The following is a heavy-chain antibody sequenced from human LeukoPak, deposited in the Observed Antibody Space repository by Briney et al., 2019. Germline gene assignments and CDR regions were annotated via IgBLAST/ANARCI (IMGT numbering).Heavy chain of an antibody. V-gene: IGHV4-4*07. J-gene: IGHJ6*03. CDR2: IYTSGST. CDR1: GGSISSYS. CDR3: ARLDPFNYYYYMDV. Sequence: SETLSLTCTVSGGSISSYSWSWIRQPAGKGLEWIGRIYTSGSTNYNPSLKSRVTMSVDTSKNQFSLKLSSVTAADTAVYYCARLDPFNYYYYMDVWGKGTTVTISS. D-gene: IGHD3-9*01.